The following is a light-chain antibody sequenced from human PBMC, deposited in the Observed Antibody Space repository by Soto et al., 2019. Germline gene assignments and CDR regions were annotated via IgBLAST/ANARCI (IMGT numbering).Light chain of an antibody. V-gene: IGKV3-15*01. Sequence: EIVMTQSPATLSVSPGERATLSCRASQSVSSSLAWYQQKPGQAPRLLFYGASTRATGVPARFSGSGSGTEFTLTISVLQSEDLAVYYCQQYNNLVYTFGQGTKLEIK. CDR3: QQYNNLVYT. CDR1: QSVSSS. CDR2: GAS. J-gene: IGKJ2*01.